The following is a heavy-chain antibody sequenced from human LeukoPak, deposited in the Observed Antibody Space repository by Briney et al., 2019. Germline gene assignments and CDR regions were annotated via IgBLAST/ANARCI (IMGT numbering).Heavy chain of an antibody. Sequence: GALRLSCAASGIILSSYWMSWVRQAPGKGLEWVANIKQDGSEKYYVDSVKGRFTISRDNAKNSLSLQMNSLRAEDTAVYYCARRDHGDYGEEYWGQGTLVTVSS. V-gene: IGHV3-7*01. J-gene: IGHJ4*02. CDR1: GIILSSYW. D-gene: IGHD4-17*01. CDR3: ARRDHGDYGEEY. CDR2: IKQDGSEK.